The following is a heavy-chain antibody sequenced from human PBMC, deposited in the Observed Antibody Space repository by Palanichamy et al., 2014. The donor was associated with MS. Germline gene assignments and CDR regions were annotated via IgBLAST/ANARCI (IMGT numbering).Heavy chain of an antibody. CDR1: GFTFSSYW. CDR3: VRGHRDGNCYLFFDF. D-gene: IGHD2-21*01. J-gene: IGHJ4*02. V-gene: IGHV3-7*04. CDR2: IKQDGSER. Sequence: EVQLVESGGGLVQPGGSLRLSCAASGFTFSSYWMSWVRQAPGKGLEWVANIKQDGSERYYVDSVKGRFTISRDNAKNSLYLQMNSLRAEDTAVYYCVRGHRDGNCYLFFDFWGQGTLVTVSS.